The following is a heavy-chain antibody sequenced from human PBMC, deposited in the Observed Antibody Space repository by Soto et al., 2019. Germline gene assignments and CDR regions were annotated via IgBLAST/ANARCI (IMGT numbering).Heavy chain of an antibody. CDR3: ARVDCSSTSCYSQEYYYYGMDV. Sequence: SVKVSCKASGGTFSSYAISWVRQAPGQGLEWMGGIIPIFGTANYAQKLQGRVTITADESTSTAYMELSSLRSEDTAVYYCARVDCSSTSCYSQEYYYYGMDVWGQGTTVTVSS. CDR1: GGTFSSYA. V-gene: IGHV1-69*13. D-gene: IGHD2-2*02. J-gene: IGHJ6*02. CDR2: IIPIFGTA.